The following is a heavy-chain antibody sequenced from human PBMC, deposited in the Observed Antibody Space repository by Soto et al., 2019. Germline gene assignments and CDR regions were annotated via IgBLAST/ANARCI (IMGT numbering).Heavy chain of an antibody. CDR3: ASGAARLPFDY. J-gene: IGHJ4*02. Sequence: GRSLRLSCAASEFTCSSYSMNCVRQAPRKPLEWVSSISSSTSYISYADSVKRRFTISRDNDKNPLYLQMNSLRAEDTAVYYCASGAARLPFDYWGQGTLVTVSS. CDR1: EFTCSSYS. CDR2: ISSSTSYI. V-gene: IGHV3-21*01. D-gene: IGHD6-6*01.